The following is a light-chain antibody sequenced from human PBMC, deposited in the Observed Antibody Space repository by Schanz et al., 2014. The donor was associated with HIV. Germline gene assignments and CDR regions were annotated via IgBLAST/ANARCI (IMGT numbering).Light chain of an antibody. V-gene: IGKV3-15*01. J-gene: IGKJ4*01. Sequence: EVVLTQSPATLSVSPGETATLSCRASQSVASNLAWYQQKPGQSPRLLIYGAYTRATGIPGRFRGLGSGREFTLTISSLQSEDFAVYYCQHYSDWPNFGGGTKVEIK. CDR2: GAY. CDR1: QSVASN. CDR3: QHYSDWPN.